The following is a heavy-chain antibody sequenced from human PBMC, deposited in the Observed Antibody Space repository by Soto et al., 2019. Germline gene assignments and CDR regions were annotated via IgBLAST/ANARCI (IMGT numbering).Heavy chain of an antibody. CDR2: ISSSSSYT. CDR1: GFTFSDSY. V-gene: IGHV3-11*05. D-gene: IGHD2-15*01. J-gene: IGHJ5*02. Sequence: QVQLVESGGSLVKPGGSLRLSGAASGFTFSDSYMSWIRQAPGKGLEWVSYISSSSSYTNYADSVKGRFTISRDNAKNSLYLNMNSLSAEATAVYYWARQIGYCSGGRWSPGGYNWFDPWGQGTLVTVSS. CDR3: ARQIGYCSGGRWSPGGYNWFDP.